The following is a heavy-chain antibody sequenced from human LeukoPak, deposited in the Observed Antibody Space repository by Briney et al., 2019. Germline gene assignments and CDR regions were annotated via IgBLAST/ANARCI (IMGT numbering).Heavy chain of an antibody. CDR3: ARKGVGGELGGFDY. J-gene: IGHJ4*02. CDR1: GFTFSNYS. D-gene: IGHD3-16*01. CDR2: ISSRSRTI. Sequence: GGSLRLSCAASGFTFSNYSMNWVRQAPGKGLEWVSYISSRSRTIYYADSVKGRFTISRDNAKNSLYLQMNSLRAEDTAVYYCARKGVGGELGGFDYWGQGTLVTVSS. V-gene: IGHV3-48*01.